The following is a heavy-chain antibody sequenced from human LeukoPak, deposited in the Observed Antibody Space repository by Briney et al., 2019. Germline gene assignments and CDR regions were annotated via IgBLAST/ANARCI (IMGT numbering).Heavy chain of an antibody. CDR2: INPNSGGT. Sequence: ASVTVSCKDSVYTFTGYYMHWVRQAPGHRLEWMGWINPNSGGTNYAQKFQGVVTMTRDTSISTAYMELSRLRSDDTAVYYCAREVLFAFDIWGQGTMVTVSS. V-gene: IGHV1-2*02. J-gene: IGHJ3*02. CDR1: VYTFTGYY. CDR3: AREVLFAFDI.